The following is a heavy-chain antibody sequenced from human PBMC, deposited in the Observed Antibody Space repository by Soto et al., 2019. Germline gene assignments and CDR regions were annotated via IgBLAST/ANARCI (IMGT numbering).Heavy chain of an antibody. Sequence: ASVKVSCKASGYTFSDYYIHWVRQTPGQGLEWMGWINPNSGGTKYAPKFQGGVTMTRDTSITTAYRELSRLRFGDTAVYYCAREPATAKPEGVDFWGQGTLVTVSS. CDR1: GYTFSDYY. CDR3: AREPATAKPEGVDF. V-gene: IGHV1-2*02. D-gene: IGHD1-1*01. J-gene: IGHJ4*02. CDR2: INPNSGGT.